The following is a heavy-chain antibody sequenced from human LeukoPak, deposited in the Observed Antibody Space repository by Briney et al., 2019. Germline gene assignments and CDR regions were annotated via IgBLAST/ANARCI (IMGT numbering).Heavy chain of an antibody. V-gene: IGHV3-53*01. CDR3: ARAPRLVHCDD. D-gene: IGHD6-19*01. J-gene: IGHJ4*02. CDR1: GLTVSSNY. CDR2: LYSGGST. Sequence: GGSLRLSCAASGLTVSSNYMTWVRQAPGKGLEWVSVLYSGGSTYYADSVKGRFTISRDNSKNTLYLQMNSLRAEDTAVYYCARAPRLVHCDDWGEGPVHTVPS.